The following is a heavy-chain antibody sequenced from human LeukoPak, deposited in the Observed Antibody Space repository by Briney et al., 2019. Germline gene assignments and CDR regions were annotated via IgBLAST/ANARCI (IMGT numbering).Heavy chain of an antibody. V-gene: IGHV3-7*01. D-gene: IGHD2-21*02. J-gene: IGHJ4*02. CDR3: ATDRDNSDWQKRFDS. CDR2: INQDASEI. CDR1: GFTFSIYW. Sequence: GGSLRLSCAASGFTFSIYWVNWYREGPGGGVERVGNINQDASEINYVDSVRGRFTSSGDNAKNSLHLQMNSLRAEDTAVYYCATDRDNSDWQKRFDSWGQGTLVTVSS.